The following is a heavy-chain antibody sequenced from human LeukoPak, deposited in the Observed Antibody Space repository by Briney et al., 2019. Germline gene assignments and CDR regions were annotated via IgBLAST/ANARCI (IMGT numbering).Heavy chain of an antibody. CDR2: IGTAGGT. V-gene: IGHV3-13*01. CDR3: ARVRYYGSGSSYYFDN. D-gene: IGHD3-10*01. Sequence: GGSLRLSCAASGFTFSSYDMHWVRQAPGKGLEWVSAIGTAGGTHYTGSVKGRVSISREKAKNSLYLRMNSARAGDTAVYYCARVRYYGSGSSYYFDNWGQGALFTVSS. J-gene: IGHJ4*02. CDR1: GFTFSSYD.